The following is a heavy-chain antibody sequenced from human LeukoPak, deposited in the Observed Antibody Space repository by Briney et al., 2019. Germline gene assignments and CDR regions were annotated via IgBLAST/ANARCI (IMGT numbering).Heavy chain of an antibody. Sequence: GGSLRLSCEGSGFTFSNYWMGWVRQAPGKGLQWVANIKTDGSEKYYVDSVKGRFTISRDNAKNSLYLQMNSLRAEDTAVYYCATEGVLQLAGYYFDYWGQGTLVTVSS. J-gene: IGHJ4*02. CDR3: ATEGVLQLAGYYFDY. V-gene: IGHV3-7*01. D-gene: IGHD6-13*01. CDR2: IKTDGSEK. CDR1: GFTFSNYW.